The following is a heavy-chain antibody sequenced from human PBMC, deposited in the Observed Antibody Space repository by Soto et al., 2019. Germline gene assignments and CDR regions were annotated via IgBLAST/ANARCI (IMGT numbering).Heavy chain of an antibody. CDR1: GFTFSSYA. CDR3: AKATPYCSSTSCYVDYYYGMDV. V-gene: IGHV3-23*01. D-gene: IGHD2-2*01. J-gene: IGHJ6*02. CDR2: ISGSGGST. Sequence: LRLSCAASGFTFSSYAMSWVRQAPGKGLEWVSAISGSGGSTYYADSVKGRFTISRDNSKDTLYLQMNSLRAEDTAVYYCAKATPYCSSTSCYVDYYYGMDVWGQGTTVTVSS.